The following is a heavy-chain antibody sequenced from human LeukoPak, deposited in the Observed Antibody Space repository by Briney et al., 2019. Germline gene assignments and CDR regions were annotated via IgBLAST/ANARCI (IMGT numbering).Heavy chain of an antibody. CDR2: IYTSGST. CDR3: AKDPVGYSYGYSGFDY. CDR1: GGSISSYY. V-gene: IGHV4-4*07. D-gene: IGHD5-18*01. J-gene: IGHJ4*02. Sequence: SETLSLTCTVSGGSISSYYWSWIRQPAGKGLEWIGRIYTSGSTNYNPSLKSRVTMSVDTSKNQFSLKLSSVTAADTAVYYCAKDPVGYSYGYSGFDYWGQGTLVTVSS.